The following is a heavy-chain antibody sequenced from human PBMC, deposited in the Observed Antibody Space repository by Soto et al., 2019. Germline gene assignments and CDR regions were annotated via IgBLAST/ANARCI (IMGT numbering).Heavy chain of an antibody. J-gene: IGHJ6*02. CDR2: IYWDDDK. D-gene: IGHD2-21*02. Sequence: QITLKESGPTLVKPTQTLTLTCTFSAFSLSTGGVGVGWIRQPPGKALEWLALIYWDDDKRYSPSLRSRLTITKDTSKNQVVLTMTNMDPVHTATYYCIQSRCGGDCLQSYASYYYYGMDVCGQGTTVTVSS. CDR3: IQSRCGGDCLQSYASYYYYGMDV. CDR1: AFSLSTGGVG. V-gene: IGHV2-5*02.